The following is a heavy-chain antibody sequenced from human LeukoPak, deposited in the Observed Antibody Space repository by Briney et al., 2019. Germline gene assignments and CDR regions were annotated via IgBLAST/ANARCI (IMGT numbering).Heavy chain of an antibody. CDR2: ISGDGGST. D-gene: IGHD5-18*01. CDR3: ARVRTAMEIGAY. CDR1: GFTFDDYA. V-gene: IGHV3-43*02. J-gene: IGHJ4*02. Sequence: GGSLRLSCAASGFTFDDYAMHWVRQAPGKGLEWDSLISGDGGSTYYGDSVKGRFTVSRDNSKNSLYLQMNSLRAEDTGCYYCARVRTAMEIGAYWGQGTLVTVSS.